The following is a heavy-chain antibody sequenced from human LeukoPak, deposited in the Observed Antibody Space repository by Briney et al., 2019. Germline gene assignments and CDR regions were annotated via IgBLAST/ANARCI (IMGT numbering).Heavy chain of an antibody. CDR3: AKVPDWGRGGHFDY. CDR1: GFTFSDYA. J-gene: IGHJ4*02. Sequence: GGSLRLSCAASGFTFSDYAMSWVRQAPGKGLEWVSAISASGGSTYYAGSVKGRFTISRDNSKNTLYLQMNSLRAEDTAVYFCAKVPDWGRGGHFDYWSQGTLVTVSS. CDR2: ISASGGST. D-gene: IGHD3-9*01. V-gene: IGHV3-23*01.